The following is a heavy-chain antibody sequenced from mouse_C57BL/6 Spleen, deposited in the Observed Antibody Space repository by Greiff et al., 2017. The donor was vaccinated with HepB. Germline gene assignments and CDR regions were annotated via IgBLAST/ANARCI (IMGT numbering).Heavy chain of an antibody. D-gene: IGHD1-1*01. V-gene: IGHV1-80*01. CDR1: GYAFSSYW. Sequence: QVQLKQSGAELVKPGASVKISCKASGYAFSSYWMNWVKQRPGKGLEWIGQIYPGDGDTNYNGKFKGKATLTADKSSSTAYMQLSSLTSEDSAVYFCARYYYGSSLYWYFDVWGTGTTVTVSS. CDR3: ARYYYGSSLYWYFDV. CDR2: IYPGDGDT. J-gene: IGHJ1*03.